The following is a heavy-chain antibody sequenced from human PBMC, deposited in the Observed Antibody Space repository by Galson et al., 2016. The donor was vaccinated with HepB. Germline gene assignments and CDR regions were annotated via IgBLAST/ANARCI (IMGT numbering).Heavy chain of an antibody. Sequence: SLRLSCAASGFTFSRYAMHWVRQAPGKGLEWVAVVWSDGNNKYYADSVKGRFIISRDSSKKTVYLQMNSLRSKDTAVYYCARSAAGRTATTTLAWGQGILVTVSS. V-gene: IGHV3-33*01. CDR1: GFTFSRYA. J-gene: IGHJ5*02. CDR3: ARSAAGRTATTTLA. CDR2: VWSDGNNK. D-gene: IGHD4-17*01.